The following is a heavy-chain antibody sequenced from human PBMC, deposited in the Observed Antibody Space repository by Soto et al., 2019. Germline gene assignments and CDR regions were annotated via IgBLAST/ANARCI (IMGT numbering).Heavy chain of an antibody. D-gene: IGHD4-17*01. Sequence: PSETLSLTCTVSGGSISSYYWSWIRQPPGKGLEWIGYIYYSGSTNYNPSLKSRVTISVDTSKNQFSLKLSSVTAADTAVYYCARVDYGDYGFDYWGQGTLVTVSS. J-gene: IGHJ4*02. V-gene: IGHV4-59*08. CDR3: ARVDYGDYGFDY. CDR1: GGSISSYY. CDR2: IYYSGST.